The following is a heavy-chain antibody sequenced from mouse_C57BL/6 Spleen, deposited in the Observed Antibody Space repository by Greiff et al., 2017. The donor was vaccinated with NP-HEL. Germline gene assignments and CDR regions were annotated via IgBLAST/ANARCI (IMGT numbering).Heavy chain of an antibody. CDR1: GYTFTDYY. CDR3: AREEYFDY. V-gene: IGHV1-76*01. Sequence: QVQLKESGAELVRPGASVKLSCKASGYTFTDYYINWVKQRPGQGLEWIARIYPGSGNTYYNEKFKGKATLTAEKSSSTAYMQLSSLTSEDSAVYFCAREEYFDYWGQGTTLTVSS. CDR2: IYPGSGNT. J-gene: IGHJ2*01.